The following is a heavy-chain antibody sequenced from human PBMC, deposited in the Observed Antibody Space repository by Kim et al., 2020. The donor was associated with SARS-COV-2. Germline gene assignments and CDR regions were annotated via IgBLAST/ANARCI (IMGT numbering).Heavy chain of an antibody. J-gene: IGHJ6*02. D-gene: IGHD3-22*01. CDR3: ARYDSSGYYYGRLYYYYGMDV. CDR1: GFTFSSYW. V-gene: IGHV3-7*03. CDR2: IKQDGSEK. Sequence: GGSLRLSCAASGFTFSSYWMSWVRQAPGKGLEWVANIKQDGSEKYYVDSVKGRFTISRDNAKNSLYLQMNSLRAEDTAVYYCARYDSSGYYYGRLYYYYGMDVWGQGTTVTVSS.